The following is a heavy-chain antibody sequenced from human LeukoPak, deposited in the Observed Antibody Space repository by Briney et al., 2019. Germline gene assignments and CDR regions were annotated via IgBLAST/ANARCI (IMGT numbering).Heavy chain of an antibody. V-gene: IGHV3-30*04. J-gene: IGHJ3*01. CDR1: GFTFSSYA. CDR2: ISYDGSNK. CDR3: ADGGVVVVPSS. Sequence: GGSLRLSCAASGFTFSSYAMSWVRQAPGKGLEWVAVISYDGSNKYYADSVKGRFTISRDNSKNTLYLQMNSLRAEDTAVYYCADGGVVVVPSSWGQGTMVTVSS. D-gene: IGHD2-2*01.